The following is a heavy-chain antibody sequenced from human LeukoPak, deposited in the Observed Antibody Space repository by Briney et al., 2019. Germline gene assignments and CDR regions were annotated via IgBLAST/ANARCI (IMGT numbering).Heavy chain of an antibody. CDR1: GYTFTDYY. CDR2: INPNSGGT. V-gene: IGHV1-2*02. CDR3: AKDRRSSSSIDWFDP. J-gene: IGHJ5*02. Sequence: EASVKVSCKASGYTFTDYYMHWVRQAPGQGLEWMEWINPNSGGTNYAQNFQGRVTLTRDTSISTAYMELSSLTSDDTAVYYCAKDRRSSSSIDWFDPWGQGTLVTVSS. D-gene: IGHD6-6*01.